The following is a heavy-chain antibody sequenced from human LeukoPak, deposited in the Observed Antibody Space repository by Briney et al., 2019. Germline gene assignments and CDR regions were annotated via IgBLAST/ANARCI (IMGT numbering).Heavy chain of an antibody. J-gene: IGHJ4*02. Sequence: PGGSLRLSCAPSGITFSSYSMSSVRQAPGKGREWVSAISFSGTTTYYADSVKGRFTVSRDNSKNSLYLPMYGLRSEVTPVYYCASDPTELQLLSYYFDYWRQGTLVAVSS. V-gene: IGHV3-23*01. CDR1: GITFSSYS. CDR3: ASDPTELQLLSYYFDY. D-gene: IGHD2-2*01. CDR2: ISFSGTTT.